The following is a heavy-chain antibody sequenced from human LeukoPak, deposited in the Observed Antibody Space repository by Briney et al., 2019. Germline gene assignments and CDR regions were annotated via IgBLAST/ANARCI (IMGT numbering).Heavy chain of an antibody. D-gene: IGHD1-26*01. V-gene: IGHV4-34*01. J-gene: IGHJ5*02. CDR2: INHSGST. Sequence: PSETLSLTCAVYGGSFSGYYWSWIRQPPGKGLEWIGEINHSGSTNYNPSLKSRVTISVDTSKNQFSLKLSSVTAADTAVYYCASSLSGSYPRWFDPWGQGTLVTVSS. CDR3: ASSLSGSYPRWFDP. CDR1: GGSFSGYY.